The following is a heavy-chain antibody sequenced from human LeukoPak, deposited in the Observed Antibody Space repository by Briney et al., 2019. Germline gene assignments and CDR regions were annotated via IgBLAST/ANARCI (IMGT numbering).Heavy chain of an antibody. D-gene: IGHD2-2*01. V-gene: IGHV1-18*01. Sequence: ASVKVSCKASGYRFTTYGISWVRQAPGRGLEWVGWSNAYSGNTDYTENLQGRVTMATDTSTATAYMELRSLRSDDTAVYYCVFGECSSTSCYPRRDYWGQGTLVTVSS. CDR1: GYRFTTYG. CDR2: SNAYSGNT. CDR3: VFGECSSTSCYPRRDY. J-gene: IGHJ4*02.